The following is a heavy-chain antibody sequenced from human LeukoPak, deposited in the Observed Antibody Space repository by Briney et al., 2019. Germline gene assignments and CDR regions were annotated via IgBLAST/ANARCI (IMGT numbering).Heavy chain of an antibody. CDR2: IYPGDSDT. J-gene: IGHJ4*02. CDR3: ARLVYDSSGYLFDY. Sequence: AGSLQISCNGAGYIFTSYWIGCGRQLPGKGLEGMGIIYPGDSDTRYSPSFQGQVTISADKSISTAYLQWSSLKASDTAMYYCARLVYDSSGYLFDYGGQGTLVTVSS. V-gene: IGHV5-51*01. CDR1: GYIFTSYW. D-gene: IGHD3-22*01.